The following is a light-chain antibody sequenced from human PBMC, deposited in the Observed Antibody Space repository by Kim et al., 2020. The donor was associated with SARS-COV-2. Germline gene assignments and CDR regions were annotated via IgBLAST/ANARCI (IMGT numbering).Light chain of an antibody. Sequence: SPGQTVSITCSGDKLGDKYACWYQQKPGQFPVLVIYQDSKRPSGIPEGFSGSNSGNTATLTISGTQAMDEADYYCQAWDSSTAVFGGGTQLTVL. V-gene: IGLV3-1*01. CDR1: KLGDKY. CDR3: QAWDSSTAV. J-gene: IGLJ2*01. CDR2: QDS.